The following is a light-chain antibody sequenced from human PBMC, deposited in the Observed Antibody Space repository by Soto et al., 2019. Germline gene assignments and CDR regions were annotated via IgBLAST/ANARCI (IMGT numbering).Light chain of an antibody. Sequence: EVALTQSPGTLSLSPGERATLSCRASQSVSSSYLAWYQQKPGQAPRLLIYGTSSRATGIQDRFSGSGSGTVFTLTISRLEPEDFAVYYCQQYGSSSWTFGQGTKVEIK. CDR1: QSVSSSY. CDR3: QQYGSSSWT. CDR2: GTS. V-gene: IGKV3-20*01. J-gene: IGKJ1*01.